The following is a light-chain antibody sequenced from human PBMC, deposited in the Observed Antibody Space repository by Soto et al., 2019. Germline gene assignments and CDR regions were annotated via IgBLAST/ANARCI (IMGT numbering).Light chain of an antibody. J-gene: IGKJ1*01. V-gene: IGKV1-5*01. CDR2: DVS. Sequence: DIQMIQSPSTLSASVGDRVTITCRASQGISRRLAWYQQKPGKAPKFLIYDVSSLESGVPSRFSGSGSGTQFTLTISSLQPDDFATYYCQQYNSYSWTFGQGTKVEIK. CDR1: QGISRR. CDR3: QQYNSYSWT.